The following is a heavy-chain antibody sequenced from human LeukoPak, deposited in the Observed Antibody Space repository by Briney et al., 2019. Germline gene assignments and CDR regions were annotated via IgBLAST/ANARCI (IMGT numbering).Heavy chain of an antibody. Sequence: PSETLSLTCTVSGGSISGSSYYWGWIRQPPGKGLEWIGYISYIGSTNYNPSLKSRVTISIDTSKNQFSLKLTSVTAADTAVYYCARDLVTVTKGFDIWGQGTMVSVSS. CDR3: ARDLVTVTKGFDI. CDR2: ISYIGST. CDR1: GGSISGSSYY. D-gene: IGHD4-17*01. V-gene: IGHV4-61*01. J-gene: IGHJ3*02.